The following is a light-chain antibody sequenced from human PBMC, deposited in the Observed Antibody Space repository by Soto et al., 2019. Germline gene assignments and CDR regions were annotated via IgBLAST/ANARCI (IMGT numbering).Light chain of an antibody. CDR1: SSSIGAGYA. Sequence: QSVLTQPPSVSGAPGQRVTISCTGSSSSIGAGYAVHWYQQLPGTAPKLLIYGSSNRPSGVPDRFSGSKSGTSASLAITGLQAEDEADYYCQSYDSSLSGWVFGGGTKLTVL. J-gene: IGLJ3*02. CDR2: GSS. V-gene: IGLV1-40*01. CDR3: QSYDSSLSGWV.